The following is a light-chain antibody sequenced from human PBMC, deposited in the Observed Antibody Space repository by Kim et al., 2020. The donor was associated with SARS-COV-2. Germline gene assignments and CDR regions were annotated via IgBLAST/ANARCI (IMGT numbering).Light chain of an antibody. CDR2: KAS. Sequence: SASVGDSVTLPGRASQSIRTLLVWHQQKPGQSPKLLLSKASNSESGVPSSFSGSGSGTEFTLNISSLQPDDFATYYCQQINGYPYTFGQGTKLEI. CDR1: QSIRTL. CDR3: QQINGYPYT. J-gene: IGKJ2*01. V-gene: IGKV1-5*03.